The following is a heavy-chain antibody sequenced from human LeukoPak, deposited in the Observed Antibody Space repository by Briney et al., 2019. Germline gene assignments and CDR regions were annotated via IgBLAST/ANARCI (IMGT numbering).Heavy chain of an antibody. CDR1: GYTFTSYY. J-gene: IGHJ4*02. D-gene: IGHD6-19*01. CDR3: ATGDSGWPPRGVY. Sequence: ASVKVSCKASGYTFTSYYIQWVRQAPGQGLEWVGIINPSGGSTTYAQEFQGRVTMTRDTSTSTVYMELSSLRSEDTAVYYCATGDSGWPPRGVYWGQGTLVTVSS. V-gene: IGHV1-46*01. CDR2: INPSGGST.